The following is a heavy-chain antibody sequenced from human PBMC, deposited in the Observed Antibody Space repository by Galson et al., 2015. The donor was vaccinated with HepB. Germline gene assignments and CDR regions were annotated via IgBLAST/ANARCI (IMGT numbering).Heavy chain of an antibody. CDR1: GFTFSSYA. Sequence: SLRLSCAASGFTFSSYAMSWVRQAPGKGLEWVSAISGSGGSTYYADSVKGRFTISRDNSKNTLYLQMNSLRAEDTAVYYCAKTNYDFWSGYYRGGWFDPWGQGTLVTVSS. J-gene: IGHJ5*02. V-gene: IGHV3-23*01. CDR2: ISGSGGST. CDR3: AKTNYDFWSGYYRGGWFDP. D-gene: IGHD3-3*01.